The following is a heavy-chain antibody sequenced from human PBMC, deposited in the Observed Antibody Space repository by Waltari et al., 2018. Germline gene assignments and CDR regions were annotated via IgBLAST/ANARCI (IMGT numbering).Heavy chain of an antibody. J-gene: IGHJ4*02. D-gene: IGHD6-6*01. CDR3: AKDREYSSSEVVY. CDR1: GGTFSSYA. V-gene: IGHV3-33*06. Sequence: QVQLVQSGAEVKKPGSSVKVSCKASGGTFSSYAISWVRQAPGQGLEWVAVIWYDGSNKYYADSVKGRFTISRDNSKNTLYLQMNSLRAEDTAVYYCAKDREYSSSEVVYWGQGTLVTVSS. CDR2: IWYDGSNK.